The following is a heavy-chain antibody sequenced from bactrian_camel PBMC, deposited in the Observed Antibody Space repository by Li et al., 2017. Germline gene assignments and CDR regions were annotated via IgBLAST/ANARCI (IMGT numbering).Heavy chain of an antibody. V-gene: IGHV3S53*01. Sequence: HVQLVESGGGSVQPGDSLRLSCEVSGDPYFANCLAWFRQAPGKEREGVAVLYSANGEATRLNYADSVKDRFTVSRDIVKNTVYLQMNSLKPEDTAVYYCAARRNIDCPQINVRPRDFAYWGQGTQVTVS. J-gene: IGHJ6*01. CDR3: AARRNIDCPQINVRPRDFAY. CDR2: LYSANGEAT. D-gene: IGHD1*01. CDR1: GDPYFANC.